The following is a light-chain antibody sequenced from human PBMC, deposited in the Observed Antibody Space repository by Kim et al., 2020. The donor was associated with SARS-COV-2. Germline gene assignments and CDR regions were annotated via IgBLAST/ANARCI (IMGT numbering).Light chain of an antibody. CDR3: SSYTSSYTFV. Sequence: QSALTQPASVSGSPGQSITISCTGTSSDVGGYNFVSWYQQQPGKAPKFLIYDATERPSGVSNRFSGSKSGNTASLTISGLQPEDEADYYCSSYTSSYTFVFGTGTKVTVL. CDR2: DAT. CDR1: SSDVGGYNF. V-gene: IGLV2-14*01. J-gene: IGLJ1*01.